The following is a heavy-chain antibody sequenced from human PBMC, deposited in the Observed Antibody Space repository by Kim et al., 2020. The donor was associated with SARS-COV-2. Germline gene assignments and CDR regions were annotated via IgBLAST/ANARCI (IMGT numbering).Heavy chain of an antibody. V-gene: IGHV1-2*02. CDR3: AKPSPAYYYGMDV. Sequence: SVKVSCKASGYTFTGYYMHWVRQAPGQGLEWMGWINPNSGGTNYAQKFQGRVTMTRDTSISTAYMELSRLRSDDTAVYYCAKPSPAYYYGMDVWGQGTTVTVSS. CDR2: INPNSGGT. CDR1: GYTFTGYY. J-gene: IGHJ6*02.